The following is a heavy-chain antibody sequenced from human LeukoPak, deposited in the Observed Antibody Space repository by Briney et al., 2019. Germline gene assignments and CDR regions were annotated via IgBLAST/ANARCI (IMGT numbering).Heavy chain of an antibody. D-gene: IGHD3-10*01. CDR3: ARHGSVRSPLGP. V-gene: IGHV4-4*09. Sequence: SETLSLTCTVSGGPISSYYWIWIPQPPGKGLEWIGNIYATGSTNYNPSLKSRVTISVDTSKNQFSLNLRSVPAADTAVYYCARHGSVRSPLGPWGQGTLVTVS. CDR2: IYATGST. CDR1: GGPISSYY. J-gene: IGHJ5*02.